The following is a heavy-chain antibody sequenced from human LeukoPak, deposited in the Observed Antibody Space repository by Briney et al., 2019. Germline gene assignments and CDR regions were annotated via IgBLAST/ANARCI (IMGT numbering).Heavy chain of an antibody. V-gene: IGHV4-39*01. D-gene: IGHD6-19*01. CDR3: AGYSSGWSSGGGY. J-gene: IGHJ4*02. CDR1: GGSISSLTYY. CDR2: IYYSGTT. Sequence: TETLSLTCTVSGGSISSLTYYWGWIRQPPGKGLEWIASIYYSGTTYYSPSLKSRVTISVNRSNNQFSLRLSSVTAADTAVYFCAGYSSGWSSGGGYWGQGTLVTVSS.